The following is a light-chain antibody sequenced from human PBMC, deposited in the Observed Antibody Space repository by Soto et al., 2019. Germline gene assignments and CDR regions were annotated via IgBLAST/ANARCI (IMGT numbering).Light chain of an antibody. Sequence: EIVLTQSPGTLSLSPGERATLSCRASQSVGSSYLAWYQQKPGQAPRLLIYGASSRATGIPDRFSGSGSGTDFTLTISRLEPEDFAVYYCQQYGSPGTFGQGTKVDI. J-gene: IGKJ1*01. CDR1: QSVGSSY. V-gene: IGKV3-20*01. CDR3: QQYGSPGT. CDR2: GAS.